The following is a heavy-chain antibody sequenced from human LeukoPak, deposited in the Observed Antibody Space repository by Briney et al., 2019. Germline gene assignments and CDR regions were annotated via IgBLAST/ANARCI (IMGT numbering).Heavy chain of an antibody. Sequence: GGSLRLSCAASGFTFSTYGITWVRQAPGKGLEWVSAISGRADLTFYADSVKGRFTISRDNSKNTLYLQMNSLRAEDTAVYYCAKRGPGSPQSGKYYFDYWGQGALVTVSS. J-gene: IGHJ4*02. V-gene: IGHV3-23*01. CDR2: ISGRADLT. D-gene: IGHD3-10*01. CDR1: GFTFSTYG. CDR3: AKRGPGSPQSGKYYFDY.